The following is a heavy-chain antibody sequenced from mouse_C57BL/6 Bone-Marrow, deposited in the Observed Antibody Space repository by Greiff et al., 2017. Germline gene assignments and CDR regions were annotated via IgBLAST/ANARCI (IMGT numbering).Heavy chain of an antibody. CDR1: GYTFTSYW. J-gene: IGHJ2*01. CDR2: IYPGNSDT. Sequence: EVQLQQSGTVLARPGASVKMSCKTSGYTFTSYWMHWVKQRPGQGLEWIGAIYPGNSDTSYNQKFKGKAKLTADKSSSTAYMQLSSLTSEDSAVYFCALWLRRGNYFDYGGQGTTLTVSS. D-gene: IGHD2-2*01. CDR3: ALWLRRGNYFDY. V-gene: IGHV1-5*01.